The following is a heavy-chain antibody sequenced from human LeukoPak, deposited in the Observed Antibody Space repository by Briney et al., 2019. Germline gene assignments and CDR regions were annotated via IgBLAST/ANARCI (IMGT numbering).Heavy chain of an antibody. J-gene: IGHJ4*02. CDR3: VKSTSSWGRVDY. V-gene: IGHV3-23*01. CDR1: GFTFSSYA. CDR2: ISGNSGRT. D-gene: IGHD6-13*01. Sequence: GGSQRLSCAASGFTFSSYAMSWVRQAPGKGLEWVSSISGNSGRTYYADSVKGRFSISRDNSNNTLYLQMNSLRAEDAAVYYCVKSTSSWGRVDYWGQGTLVTVSS.